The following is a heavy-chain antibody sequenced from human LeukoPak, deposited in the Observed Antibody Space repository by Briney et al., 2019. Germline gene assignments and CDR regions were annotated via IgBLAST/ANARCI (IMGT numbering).Heavy chain of an antibody. Sequence: GRSLRLSCTASGFTFSSYAMHWVRQAPGKGLEWVAVISYDGSNKYYADSVKGRFTISRDNSKNTLYLQMNSLRAEDTAVYYCARPNEMVVGSYAFDIWGHGTMVTVSS. D-gene: IGHD2-15*01. J-gene: IGHJ3*02. V-gene: IGHV3-30-3*01. CDR2: ISYDGSNK. CDR1: GFTFSSYA. CDR3: ARPNEMVVGSYAFDI.